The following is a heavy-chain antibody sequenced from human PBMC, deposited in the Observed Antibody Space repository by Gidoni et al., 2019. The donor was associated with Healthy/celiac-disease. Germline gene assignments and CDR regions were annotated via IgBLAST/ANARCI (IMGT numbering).Heavy chain of an antibody. Sequence: VKPGGSLRLSCAASGFTFSDYYMSWIRQAPGKGLEWVSYISSSGSTIYYADSVKGRFTISRDNAKNSLYLQMNSLRAEDTAVYYCARDRYDGLPIDWYFDLWGRGTLVTVSS. CDR3: ARDRYDGLPIDWYFDL. D-gene: IGHD2-2*01. J-gene: IGHJ2*01. CDR2: ISSSGSTI. V-gene: IGHV3-11*01. CDR1: GFTFSDYY.